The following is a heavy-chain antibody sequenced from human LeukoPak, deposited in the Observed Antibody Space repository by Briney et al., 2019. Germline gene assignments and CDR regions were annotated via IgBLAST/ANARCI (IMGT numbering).Heavy chain of an antibody. D-gene: IGHD2-15*01. CDR3: AREEGYCSGGSCYYYGMDV. CDR1: GYTFTSYY. CDR2: INPSGGST. V-gene: IGHV1-46*01. J-gene: IGHJ6*04. Sequence: ASVKVSCKASGYTFTSYYMHWVRQAPGQGLEWMGIINPSGGSTSYAQKFQGRVTMTRDMSTSTVYMELSSLRSEDTAVYYCAREEGYCSGGSCYYYGMDVWGKGTTVTVSS.